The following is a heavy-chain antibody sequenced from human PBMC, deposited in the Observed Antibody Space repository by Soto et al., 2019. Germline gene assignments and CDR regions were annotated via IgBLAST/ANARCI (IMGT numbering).Heavy chain of an antibody. CDR3: ARQGESSGSYYYGMDV. CDR1: GGTFSSYT. D-gene: IGHD3-22*01. Sequence: QVQLVQSGAEVKKPGSSVKVSCKASGGTFSSYTLSWVRQAPGQGLEWLGGLIPIFGTANYAQRFQGRVTITADESTSTAYMELSSLRSEDTAVYYCARQGESSGSYYYGMDVGGQGTTVIVSS. V-gene: IGHV1-69*12. CDR2: LIPIFGTA. J-gene: IGHJ6*02.